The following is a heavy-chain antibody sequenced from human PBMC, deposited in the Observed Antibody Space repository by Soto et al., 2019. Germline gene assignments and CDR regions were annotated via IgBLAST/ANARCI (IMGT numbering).Heavy chain of an antibody. CDR3: ATEDYYDSSGYYDGFGP. CDR1: GYTFTSYG. Sequence: ASVKVSCKASGYTFTSYGISWVRQAPGQGLEWMGWISAYNGNTNYAQKLQGRVTMTTDTSTSTAYMELRSLRSDDTAVYYCATEDYYDSSGYYDGFGPWGKGTLVTVSS. V-gene: IGHV1-18*01. D-gene: IGHD3-22*01. CDR2: ISAYNGNT. J-gene: IGHJ5*02.